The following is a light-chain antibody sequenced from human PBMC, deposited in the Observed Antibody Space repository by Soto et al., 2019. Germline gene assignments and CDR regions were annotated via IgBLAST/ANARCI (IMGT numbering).Light chain of an antibody. V-gene: IGKV1-5*03. J-gene: IGKJ1*01. Sequence: DIQMTQSPSTLSASVGDRVTITCRANQSISSWLAWYQRRPGKAPRLLISKASSLESGVPSRFSGGGFGTEFTLTISSLQPDDFATYYCQQYYSRVKFGKGTKVDI. CDR1: QSISSW. CDR3: QQYYSRVK. CDR2: KAS.